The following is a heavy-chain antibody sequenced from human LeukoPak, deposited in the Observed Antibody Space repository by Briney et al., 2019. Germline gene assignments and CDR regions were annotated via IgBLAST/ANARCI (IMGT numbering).Heavy chain of an antibody. CDR2: INPSGGST. CDR1: GYTFTTYY. CDR3: ASLRAAIGSHFFDI. V-gene: IGHV1-46*01. Sequence: ASVKVSCKASGYTFTTYYIHWVRQAPGQGLEWMGIINPSGGSTSYEQKFQGVVTMTRDTSTSTVYMELSGLRSEDTALYCCASLRAAIGSHFFDIWGQGTMVTVSS. J-gene: IGHJ3*02. D-gene: IGHD2-2*01.